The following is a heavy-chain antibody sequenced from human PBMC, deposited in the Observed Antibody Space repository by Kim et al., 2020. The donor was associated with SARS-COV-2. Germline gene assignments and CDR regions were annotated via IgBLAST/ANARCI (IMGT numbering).Heavy chain of an antibody. CDR1: GGSIISTSYY. CDR3: ARLGTYYYDSSGSWKFDY. Sequence: SETLSLTCNVSGGSIISTSYYWGWIRQSPGKGLEWIGSVFYTGSTYYNPSLKSRVTISVDTSKKQFSLNLTSVTAADTAVYYCARLGTYYYDSSGSWKFDYWGQGTLVSVSS. J-gene: IGHJ4*02. D-gene: IGHD3-22*01. CDR2: VFYTGST. V-gene: IGHV4-39*01.